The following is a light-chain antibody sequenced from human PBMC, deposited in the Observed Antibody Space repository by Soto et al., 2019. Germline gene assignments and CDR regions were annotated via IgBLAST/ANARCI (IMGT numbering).Light chain of an antibody. Sequence: EIVMTQAPATLSLSPGERTTLSCRASQTIDNTLAWYQRKPGQAPRLLIYDASTRATGVPARFSGSGSGTDFTLTISSLQSEDFAIYYCQQYNEWPQTFGQGTRLEIK. J-gene: IGKJ5*01. CDR2: DAS. V-gene: IGKV3-15*01. CDR1: QTIDNT. CDR3: QQYNEWPQT.